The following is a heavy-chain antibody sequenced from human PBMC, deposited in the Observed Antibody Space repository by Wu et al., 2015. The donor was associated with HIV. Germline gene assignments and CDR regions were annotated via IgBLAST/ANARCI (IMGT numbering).Heavy chain of an antibody. CDR1: GYTFTSYY. V-gene: IGHV1-46*01. CDR2: MNPSGGST. J-gene: IGHJ6*02. CDR3: ARDRLDSGGYYGMDV. D-gene: IGHD4-23*01. Sequence: QVQLVQSGAEVKKPGASVKVSCKASGYTFTSYYMHWVRQAPGQGLEWMGIMNPSGGSTGYAQKFQGRVTMTRDTSTSTVYMEVRSLRSEDTAVYYCARDRLDSGGYYGMDVWGQGTTVTVSS.